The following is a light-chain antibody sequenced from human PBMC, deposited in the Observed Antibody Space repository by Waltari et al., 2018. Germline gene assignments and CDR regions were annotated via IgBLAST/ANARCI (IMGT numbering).Light chain of an antibody. V-gene: IGKV3-15*01. Sequence: EIVLTQSPATLSLSPGERATLSCRASEGLSSKLAWYQQKPGQPPRLLIYGASTRATGVPTRFSGSESGTEYTLTISSLQSEDFAVYHCQQYNEWPLTFGGGTKVEI. J-gene: IGKJ4*01. CDR3: QQYNEWPLT. CDR1: EGLSSK. CDR2: GAS.